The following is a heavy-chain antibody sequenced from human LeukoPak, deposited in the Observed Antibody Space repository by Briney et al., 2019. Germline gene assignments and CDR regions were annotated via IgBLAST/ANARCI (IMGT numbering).Heavy chain of an antibody. D-gene: IGHD5-18*01. Sequence: GRSLRLSCAASGFTFDDYAMHWVRQAPGKGLEWVSGISWNSGSIGYADSVKGRFTISRDNAKNSLYLQMNSLRAEDTALYYCAKDIRGYGPNYFDYWGQGTLVTVSS. CDR2: ISWNSGSI. V-gene: IGHV3-9*01. J-gene: IGHJ4*02. CDR3: AKDIRGYGPNYFDY. CDR1: GFTFDDYA.